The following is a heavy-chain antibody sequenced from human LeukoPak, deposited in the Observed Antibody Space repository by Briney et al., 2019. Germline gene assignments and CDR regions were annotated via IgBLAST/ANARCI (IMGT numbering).Heavy chain of an antibody. CDR3: ARDTDYYYGMDV. J-gene: IGHJ6*02. D-gene: IGHD4-11*01. Sequence: GGSLRLSCSASGFTFSSYAMHWVRQAPGKGLEYVSAISSNGGSTYYADSVKGRFTISRDNSKNTLYLQMNSLRAEDTAVYYCARDTDYYYGMDVWGQGTTVTVSS. CDR1: GFTFSSYA. V-gene: IGHV3-64*04. CDR2: ISSNGGST.